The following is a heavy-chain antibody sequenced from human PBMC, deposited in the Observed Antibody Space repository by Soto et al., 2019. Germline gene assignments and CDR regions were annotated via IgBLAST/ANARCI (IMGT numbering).Heavy chain of an antibody. J-gene: IGHJ4*02. V-gene: IGHV3-30*18. CDR3: AKVPRYDFWSGYSL. CDR1: GFTFSSYG. Sequence: GGSLRLSCAASGFTFSSYGMHWACLAPGKGMERVAVISYDGSNKYYADTVKGRFTISRDNSKNTLYLQMNSLIPEDTSVYYYAKVPRYDFWSGYSLWGQGTLVTVSS. CDR2: ISYDGSNK. D-gene: IGHD3-3*01.